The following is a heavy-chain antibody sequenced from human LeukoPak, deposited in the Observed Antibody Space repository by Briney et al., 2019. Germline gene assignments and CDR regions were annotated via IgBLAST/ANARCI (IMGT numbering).Heavy chain of an antibody. V-gene: IGHV4-59*01. J-gene: IGHJ4*02. Sequence: TSETLSLTCTVSGGSISSYYWSWIRQPPGKGPEWIGYIYYSGSTNYNPSLKSRVTISVDTSKNQFSLKLYSVTAADTAVYYCATRKLGNDYWGQGTLVTVSS. CDR2: IYYSGST. D-gene: IGHD7-27*01. CDR1: GGSISSYY. CDR3: ATRKLGNDY.